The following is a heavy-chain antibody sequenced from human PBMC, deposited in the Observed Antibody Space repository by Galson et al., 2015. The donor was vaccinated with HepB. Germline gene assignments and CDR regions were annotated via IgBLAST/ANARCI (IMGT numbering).Heavy chain of an antibody. V-gene: IGHV1-18*04. CDR3: ARDSKIGLPYGSGSYYNVRYYYYGMDV. J-gene: IGHJ6*02. CDR2: ISAYNGNT. Sequence: SVKVSCKASGYTFTSYGISWVRQAPGQGLEWMGWISAYNGNTNYAQKLQGRVAMTTDTSTSTAYMELRSLRSDGTAVYYCARDSKIGLPYGSGSYYNVRYYYYGMDVWGQGTTVTVSS. CDR1: GYTFTSYG. D-gene: IGHD3-10*01.